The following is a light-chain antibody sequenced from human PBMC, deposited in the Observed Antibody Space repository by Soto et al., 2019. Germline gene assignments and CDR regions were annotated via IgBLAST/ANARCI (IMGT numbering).Light chain of an antibody. CDR2: DAS. CDR3: QQYNSYPWT. Sequence: DIQMTQSPSTLSASVGDRVTITCRASQSIGSWLAWYQQKPVKAPKLLIYDASSLERGDPSRFSGSGSGIEFTLNIGSLQPDDFATYYCQQYNSYPWTFGQATKVDIK. CDR1: QSIGSW. V-gene: IGKV1-5*01. J-gene: IGKJ1*01.